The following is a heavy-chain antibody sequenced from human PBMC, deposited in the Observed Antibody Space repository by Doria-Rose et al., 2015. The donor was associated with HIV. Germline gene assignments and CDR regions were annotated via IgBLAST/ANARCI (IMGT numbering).Heavy chain of an antibody. J-gene: IGHJ4*02. CDR3: ARIKSSRWYHKYYFDF. CDR2: IYSDDDR. CDR1: GVSLSSPGMG. V-gene: IGHV2-26*01. D-gene: IGHD6-13*01. Sequence: QITLKESGPVLVKPTETLTLTCTVSGVSLSSPGMGVSWIRQPPGKALEWLANIYSDDDRSYKTSLKSRSAISRSTSKSQVVLTMTDMDAVDTATYYCARIKSSRWYHKYYFDFWGQGNPGHRLR.